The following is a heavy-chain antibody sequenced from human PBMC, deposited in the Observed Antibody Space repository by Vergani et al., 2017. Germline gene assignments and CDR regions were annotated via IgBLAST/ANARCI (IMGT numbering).Heavy chain of an antibody. CDR3: AREGYCSSTSCYWAYYYYYMDV. CDR1: GGTFSSYA. CDR2: IIPILGTA. J-gene: IGHJ6*03. Sequence: QVQLVQSGAEVKKPGSSVKVSCKASGGTFSSYAISWVRQAPGQGLEWMGRIIPILGTANYAQKFQGRVTITADESTSPAYMELSSLRSEDTAVYYCAREGYCSSTSCYWAYYYYYMDVWGKGTTVTVSS. D-gene: IGHD2-2*01. V-gene: IGHV1-69*11.